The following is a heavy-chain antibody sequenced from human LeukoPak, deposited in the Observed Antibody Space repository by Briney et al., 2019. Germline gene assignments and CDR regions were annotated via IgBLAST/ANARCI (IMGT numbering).Heavy chain of an antibody. CDR1: GFTFSSYG. Sequence: GGSLRLSCAASGFTFSSYGMHWVRQAPGKGLDWVAFIRYDGSNKYYADSVKGRFTISRDNSKNTLYLQMNSLRAEDTAVYYCAKEGVTIFGVVTHFDYWGQGTLVTVSS. J-gene: IGHJ4*02. D-gene: IGHD3-3*01. CDR3: AKEGVTIFGVVTHFDY. V-gene: IGHV3-30*02. CDR2: IRYDGSNK.